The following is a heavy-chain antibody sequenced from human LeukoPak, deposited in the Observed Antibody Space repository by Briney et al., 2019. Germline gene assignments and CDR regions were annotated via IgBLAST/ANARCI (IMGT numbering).Heavy chain of an antibody. V-gene: IGHV4-59*13. J-gene: IGHJ4*02. Sequence: SETLSLTCTVSGGSISSYYWSWIRQPPGKDLEWIGIFYYNGNTNYNPSVKSRVTISVDTSKNQFSLKLSSVTAADTAVYYCARGRGYCSSTSCSAFDYWGQGTLVTVSS. CDR1: GGSISSYY. D-gene: IGHD2-2*01. CDR2: FYYNGNT. CDR3: ARGRGYCSSTSCSAFDY.